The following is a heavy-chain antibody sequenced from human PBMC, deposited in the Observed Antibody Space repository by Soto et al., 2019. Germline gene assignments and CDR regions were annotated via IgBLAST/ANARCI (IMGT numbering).Heavy chain of an antibody. CDR2: ISAYNGNT. J-gene: IGHJ6*02. Sequence: QVQLVQSGAEVKKPGASVKVSCKASGYTFTSYGISWVRQAPGQGLEWMGWISAYNGNTNYAQKLQGRVTMTTDTATSTAYMELRSLRSDDTAVYYCARAVRRFPAYYYGMDVWGQGTTVTVSS. D-gene: IGHD3-3*01. CDR3: ARAVRRFPAYYYGMDV. CDR1: GYTFTSYG. V-gene: IGHV1-18*01.